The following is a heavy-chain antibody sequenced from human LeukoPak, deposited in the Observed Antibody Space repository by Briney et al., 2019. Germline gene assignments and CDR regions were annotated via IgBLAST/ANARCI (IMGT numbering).Heavy chain of an antibody. CDR3: ARYCSGTSCPYNWFDP. D-gene: IGHD2-2*01. CDR1: GGSISSYY. V-gene: IGHV4-4*07. CDR2: IYTSGST. Sequence: SETLSLTCTVSGGSISSYYWSWIRQPAGKGLEWIGRIYTSGSTNYNPSLKSRVTMSVDTSKNQFSLKLSSVTAADTAVYYCARYCSGTSCPYNWFDPWGQGTLVTVSS. J-gene: IGHJ5*02.